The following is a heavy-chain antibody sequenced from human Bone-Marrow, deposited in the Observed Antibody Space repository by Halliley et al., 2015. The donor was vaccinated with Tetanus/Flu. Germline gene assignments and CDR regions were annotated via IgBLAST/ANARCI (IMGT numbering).Heavy chain of an antibody. J-gene: IGHJ5*02. Sequence: RINSDGSSTSYPDSVKGRFTISRDNAKNTLYLQMNSLRAEDTAVYYCARPESHSSSWYGGFDPWGQGTLVTVSS. D-gene: IGHD6-13*01. CDR3: ARPESHSSSWYGGFDP. V-gene: IGHV3-74*01. CDR2: INSDGSST.